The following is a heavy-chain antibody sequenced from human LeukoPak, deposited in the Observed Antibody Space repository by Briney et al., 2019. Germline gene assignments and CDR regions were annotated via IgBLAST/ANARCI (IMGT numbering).Heavy chain of an antibody. Sequence: SVKVSCKASGGTFSSYAISWVRQAPGQGLEWMGGIIPIFGTANYAQKFQGRVTITADESTSTAYMELSSLRSEGTAVYYCARDTASGSPGFDPWGQGTLVTVSS. CDR3: ARDTASGSPGFDP. CDR2: IIPIFGTA. J-gene: IGHJ5*02. CDR1: GGTFSSYA. V-gene: IGHV1-69*13. D-gene: IGHD1-26*01.